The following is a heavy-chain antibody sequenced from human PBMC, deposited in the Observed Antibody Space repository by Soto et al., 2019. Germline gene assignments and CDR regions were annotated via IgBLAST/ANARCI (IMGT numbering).Heavy chain of an antibody. J-gene: IGHJ1*01. V-gene: IGHV3-11*03. CDR1: GFTFSDYY. CDR3: ASGTYSSFQH. CDR2: ISSSSSYT. D-gene: IGHD1-26*01. Sequence: PGGSLRLSCAASGFTFSDYYMSWIRQAPGKGLEWVSSISSSSSYTNYADSVKGRFTISRDNAKNSLYLQMNSLRAEDTAVYYCASGTYSSFQHWGQGTQVTVSS.